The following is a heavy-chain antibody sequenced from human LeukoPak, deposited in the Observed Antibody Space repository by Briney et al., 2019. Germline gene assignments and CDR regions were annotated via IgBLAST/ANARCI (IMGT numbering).Heavy chain of an antibody. CDR1: GGSFSGYY. D-gene: IGHD3-22*01. J-gene: IGHJ4*02. Sequence: SETLSLTCAVYGGSFSGYYWSWIRQPPGKGLGWIGEINYSGSTNYNPSLKSRVTISVDTSKNQFSLKLSSVTAADTAVYYCASVYDSSGYYPFWGQGTLVTVSS. CDR2: INYSGST. V-gene: IGHV4-34*01. CDR3: ASVYDSSGYYPF.